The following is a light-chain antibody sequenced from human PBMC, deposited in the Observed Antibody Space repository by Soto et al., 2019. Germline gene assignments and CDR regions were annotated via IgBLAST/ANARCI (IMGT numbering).Light chain of an antibody. CDR3: QQYKDYWT. CDR1: QSISRW. V-gene: IGKV1-5*03. Sequence: DVQRTQSPSTLSASVGDRVTITFRASQSISRWLAWYQQKPGKAPKLLIYETSSLEDGVPSRFTGSGSGTEFSLTITSLQPEDFASYYCQQYKDYWTFGQGTKVDIK. J-gene: IGKJ1*01. CDR2: ETS.